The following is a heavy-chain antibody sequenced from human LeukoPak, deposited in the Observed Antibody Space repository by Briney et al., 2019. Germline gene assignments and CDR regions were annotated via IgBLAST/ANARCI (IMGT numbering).Heavy chain of an antibody. J-gene: IGHJ4*02. CDR2: ISGSGGST. V-gene: IGHV3-23*01. CDR1: GFTFSSYA. CDR3: AKEGGYYDFWSGYYPVWYFDY. D-gene: IGHD3-3*01. Sequence: PGGSLRLSCAASGFTFSSYAMSWVRQAPGKGLEWVSAISGSGGSTYYADSVKGRFTISRDNSRNTLYLQMNSLRAEDTAVYYCAKEGGYYDFWSGYYPVWYFDYWGQGTLVTVSS.